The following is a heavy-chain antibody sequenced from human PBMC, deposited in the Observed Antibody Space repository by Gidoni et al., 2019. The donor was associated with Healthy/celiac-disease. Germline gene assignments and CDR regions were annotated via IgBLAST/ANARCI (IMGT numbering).Heavy chain of an antibody. V-gene: IGHV3-30-3*01. J-gene: IGHJ6*02. CDR1: GFTFSSYA. Sequence: QVQLVESGGGVVQPGRSLRLSCAASGFTFSSYAMHWVRQAPGKGLEWVAVISYDGSNKYYADSVKGRFTISRDNSKNTLYLQMNSLRAEDTAVYYCARDLTRYRGGSYYSYGMDVWGQGTTVTVSS. D-gene: IGHD3-10*01. CDR2: ISYDGSNK. CDR3: ARDLTRYRGGSYYSYGMDV.